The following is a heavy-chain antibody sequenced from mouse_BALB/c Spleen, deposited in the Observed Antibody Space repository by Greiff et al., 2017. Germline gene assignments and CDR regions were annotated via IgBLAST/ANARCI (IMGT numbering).Heavy chain of an antibody. D-gene: IGHD4-1*01. CDR2: IYPGNSDT. CDR3: TRSPPGTHFDY. Sequence: EVQLHESGTVLARPGASVKMSCKASGYSFTSYWMHWVKQRPGQGLEWIGAIYPGNSDTSYNQKFKGKAKLTAVTSASTAYMELSSLTNEDSAVYYCTRSPPGTHFDYWGQGTTLTVSS. CDR1: GYSFTSYW. V-gene: IGHV1-5*01. J-gene: IGHJ2*01.